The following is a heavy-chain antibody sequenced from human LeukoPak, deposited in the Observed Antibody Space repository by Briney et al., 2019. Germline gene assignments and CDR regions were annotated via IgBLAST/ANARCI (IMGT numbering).Heavy chain of an antibody. CDR2: INPNSGGT. V-gene: IGHV1-2*04. CDR1: GYTFTGYY. Sequence: ASVKVSCKASGYTFTGYYMHWVRQAPGQGLEWMGWINPNSGGTNYAQKFQGWVTMTRDTSISTAYMELSRLRSDDTAVYYCARTMYSSGWYVLDYWGQGTLVTVSS. J-gene: IGHJ4*02. D-gene: IGHD6-13*01. CDR3: ARTMYSSGWYVLDY.